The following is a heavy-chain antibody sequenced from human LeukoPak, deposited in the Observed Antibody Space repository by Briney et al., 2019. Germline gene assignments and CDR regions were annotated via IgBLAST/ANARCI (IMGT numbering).Heavy chain of an antibody. Sequence: GASVKVSCKASGGTFSSYAISWVRQAPGQGLEWMGRIIPILGIANYAQKFQGRVTITADKSTSTAYMELSSLRSEDTAVYYCARDHRYDFWSGYIFDYWVQGTLVTVSS. J-gene: IGHJ4*02. CDR1: GGTFSSYA. D-gene: IGHD3-3*01. CDR2: IIPILGIA. V-gene: IGHV1-69*04. CDR3: ARDHRYDFWSGYIFDY.